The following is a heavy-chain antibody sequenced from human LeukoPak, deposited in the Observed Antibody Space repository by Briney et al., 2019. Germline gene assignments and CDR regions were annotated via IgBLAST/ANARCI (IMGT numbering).Heavy chain of an antibody. CDR2: INPNSGGT. Sequence: ASVKVSCKASGYTFTGYYIHWVRQAPGQGLEWMGWINPNSGGTKYAQKFQGRVTMTRDTSISTACMELSRLRSDDTAVYYCARTPNTNYDFWRGRKYYYSMDVWGKGTTVTISS. J-gene: IGHJ6*03. D-gene: IGHD3-3*01. CDR3: ARTPNTNYDFWRGRKYYYSMDV. CDR1: GYTFTGYY. V-gene: IGHV1-2*02.